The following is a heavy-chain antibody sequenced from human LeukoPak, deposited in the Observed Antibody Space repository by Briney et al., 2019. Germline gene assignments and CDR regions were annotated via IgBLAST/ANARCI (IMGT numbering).Heavy chain of an antibody. V-gene: IGHV4-4*07. D-gene: IGHD5-18*01. J-gene: IGHJ4*02. Sequence: SETLSLTCTVSGGSISSYYWSWIRQSAGKGLEWIGRIYTSGSTNYNPSLKSRVTMSVDTSKNQFSLKLSSVTAADTAVYYCARGTSYGPDFDYWGQGTLVTVSS. CDR2: IYTSGST. CDR1: GGSISSYY. CDR3: ARGTSYGPDFDY.